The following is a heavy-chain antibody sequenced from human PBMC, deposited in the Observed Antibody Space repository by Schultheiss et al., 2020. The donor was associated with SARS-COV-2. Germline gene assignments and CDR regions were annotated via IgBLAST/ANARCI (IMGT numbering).Heavy chain of an antibody. J-gene: IGHJ5*02. CDR3: AREGVPRIVGANWGYNWFDP. CDR1: GGSFSGYY. Sequence: SETLSLTCAVYGGSFSGYYWSWIRQPPGKGLEWIGYIYYSGSTYYNPSLKSRVTISVDTSKNQFSLKLSSVTAADTAVYYCAREGVPRIVGANWGYNWFDPWGQVTLVTVSS. V-gene: IGHV4-34*01. D-gene: IGHD1-26*01. CDR2: IYYSGST.